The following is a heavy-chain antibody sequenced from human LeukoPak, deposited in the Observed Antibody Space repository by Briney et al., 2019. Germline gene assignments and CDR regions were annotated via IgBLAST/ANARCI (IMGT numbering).Heavy chain of an antibody. Sequence: SETLSLTCTVSGGSISGSSYYWGWIRQPPGKGLEWIGSIYYSGSTYYNPSLKSRVTISVDTSKNQFSLKLSSVTAADTAVYYCARGRHYDYVWGSYRSVFWFDPWGQGTLVTVSS. J-gene: IGHJ5*02. CDR3: ARGRHYDYVWGSYRSVFWFDP. CDR2: IYYSGST. V-gene: IGHV4-39*07. D-gene: IGHD3-16*02. CDR1: GGSISGSSYY.